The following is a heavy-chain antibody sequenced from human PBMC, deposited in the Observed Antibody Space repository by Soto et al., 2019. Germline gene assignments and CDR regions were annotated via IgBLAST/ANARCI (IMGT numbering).Heavy chain of an antibody. CDR2: IIPIFGTA. CDR1: GGTFSSYA. Sequence: SVKVSCKASGGTFSSYAISWVRQAPGQGLEWMGGIIPIFGTANYAQKFQGRVTITADESTSTAYMELSSLRSEDTAVYYCARLVGAPRDPGYYFDYWGQGTLVTVSS. D-gene: IGHD2-15*01. CDR3: ARLVGAPRDPGYYFDY. J-gene: IGHJ4*02. V-gene: IGHV1-69*13.